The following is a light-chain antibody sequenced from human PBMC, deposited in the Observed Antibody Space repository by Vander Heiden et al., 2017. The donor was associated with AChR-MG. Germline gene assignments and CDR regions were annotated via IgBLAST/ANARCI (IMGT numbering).Light chain of an antibody. CDR3: QSYDSSLSAWV. CDR1: SSNIGAGYD. J-gene: IGLJ3*02. Sequence: QSVLTQPPSVSGAPGQRVTISCTGSSSNIGAGYDVHWYQQLPGTAPKLLIYGNSNRPSGVPDRFSGSKSGTSAYLDITGLQAEDEADYYCQSYDSSLSAWVFGGGTKLTVL. CDR2: GNS. V-gene: IGLV1-40*01.